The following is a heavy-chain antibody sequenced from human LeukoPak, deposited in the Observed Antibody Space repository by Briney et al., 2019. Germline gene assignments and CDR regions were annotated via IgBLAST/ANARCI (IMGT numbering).Heavy chain of an antibody. V-gene: IGHV4-34*01. D-gene: IGHD2/OR15-2a*01. CDR1: GGSFSGHY. CDR3: ASPPFLGGDYADY. CDR2: INHSGST. J-gene: IGHJ4*02. Sequence: SETLSLTCAVYGGSFSGHYWSWIRQPPGKGLEWIGEINHSGSTNYNPSLKSRVTISVDTSKNQFSLKLSSVTAADTAVYYCASPPFLGGDYADYWGQGTLVTVSS.